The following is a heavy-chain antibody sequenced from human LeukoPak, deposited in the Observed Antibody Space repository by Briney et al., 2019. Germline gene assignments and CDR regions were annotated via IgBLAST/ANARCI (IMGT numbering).Heavy chain of an antibody. J-gene: IGHJ6*03. CDR2: IRYDGSNK. CDR3: VSLGPTTYSSSWYKFGYMDV. D-gene: IGHD6-13*01. V-gene: IGHV3-30*02. CDR1: GFTFSSYG. Sequence: PGGSLRLSCAASGFTFSSYGMHWVRQAPGKGLEWVAFIRYDGSNKYYADSVKGRFTISRDNSKNTLYLQMNRLRAEDTAVYYCVSLGPTTYSSSWYKFGYMDVWGKGTTVTVSS.